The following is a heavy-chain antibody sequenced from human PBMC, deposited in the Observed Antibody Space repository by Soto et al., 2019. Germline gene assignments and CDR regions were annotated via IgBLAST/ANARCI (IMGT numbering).Heavy chain of an antibody. Sequence: GGSLRLSCEASQFTFSDYWMHWVRQVPGQRPMWVSRINKDGSTTDYSDSVKGRFSMSRDNAKNTLYLQMNSLRAEDTAVYYCTRGWGANSMTSDMWGQGTVVTVSS. CDR1: QFTFSDYW. CDR2: INKDGSTT. V-gene: IGHV3-74*01. J-gene: IGHJ3*02. D-gene: IGHD2-15*01. CDR3: TRGWGANSMTSDM.